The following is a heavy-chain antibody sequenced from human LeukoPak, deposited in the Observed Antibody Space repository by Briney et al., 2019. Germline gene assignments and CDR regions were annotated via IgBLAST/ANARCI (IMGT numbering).Heavy chain of an antibody. Sequence: GASVKVSCKASGYTFTSYAMHWVRQAPGQRLEWMGWINAGNGNTKYSQKFQGRVTITRGTSASTAYMELSSLRSEDTAVYYCASERSAWVVVPAAKTGAFDYWGQGTLVTVSS. CDR2: INAGNGNT. J-gene: IGHJ4*02. CDR1: GYTFTSYA. CDR3: ASERSAWVVVPAAKTGAFDY. D-gene: IGHD2-2*01. V-gene: IGHV1-3*01.